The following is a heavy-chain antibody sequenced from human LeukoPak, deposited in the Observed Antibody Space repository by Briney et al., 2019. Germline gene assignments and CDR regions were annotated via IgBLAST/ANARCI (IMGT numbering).Heavy chain of an antibody. D-gene: IGHD5-18*01. J-gene: IGHJ3*02. CDR3: ASGKGYSYGYYAFDI. V-gene: IGHV4-59*01. Sequence: PSETLSLTCTVSSGSISSYYRSWIWQPPGKGLEWIGYIYYSGSTNYNPSLKSRVTISVDTSKNQFSLKLSSVTAADTAVYYCASGKGYSYGYYAFDIWGQGTMVTVSS. CDR2: IYYSGST. CDR1: SGSISSYY.